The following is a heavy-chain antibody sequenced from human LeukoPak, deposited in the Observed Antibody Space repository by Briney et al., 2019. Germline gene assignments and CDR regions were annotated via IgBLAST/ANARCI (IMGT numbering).Heavy chain of an antibody. CDR1: GFTFRNYV. J-gene: IGHJ4*02. V-gene: IGHV3-30-3*01. Sequence: GGSLRLSRAASGFTFRNYVIHWVRQVPGKGLEWVAVTSSDLNVKLYADSVKGRFTISRDNSRSTLYLQMNSPRPEDTAIYYCAREGYYGSGSPPSLYFDYWGQGTLVTVSS. CDR3: AREGYYGSGSPPSLYFDY. D-gene: IGHD3-10*01. CDR2: TSSDLNVK.